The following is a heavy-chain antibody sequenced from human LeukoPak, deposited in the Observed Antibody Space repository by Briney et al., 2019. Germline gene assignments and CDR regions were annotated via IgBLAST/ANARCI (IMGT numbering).Heavy chain of an antibody. Sequence: GGSLRLSCAASGFSFSTYAMSWVREAPGMGLEWVSAISAGGATIYYADSVKGRFTVSRDNSKNTLYLHMNSLRADDTAIYYCAKDSGGTYFYYYYYMDVWGKGTTVTVSS. J-gene: IGHJ6*03. V-gene: IGHV3-23*01. CDR1: GFSFSTYA. D-gene: IGHD1-26*01. CDR3: AKDSGGTYFYYYYYMDV. CDR2: ISAGGATI.